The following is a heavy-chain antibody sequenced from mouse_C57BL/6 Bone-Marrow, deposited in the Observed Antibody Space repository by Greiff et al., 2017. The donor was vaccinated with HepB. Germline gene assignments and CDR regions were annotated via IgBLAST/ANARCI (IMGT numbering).Heavy chain of an antibody. D-gene: IGHD1-1*01. J-gene: IGHJ3*01. CDR3: AREQLLRYPAWFAY. V-gene: IGHV5-4*01. CDR1: GFTFSSYA. Sequence: EVMLVESGGGLVKPGGSLKLSCAASGFTFSSYAMSWVRQTPEKRLEWVATISDGGSYTYYPDNVKGRFTISRDNAKNNLYLQMSHLKSEDTTMYYTAREQLLRYPAWFAYWGQGTLVTVSA. CDR2: ISDGGSYT.